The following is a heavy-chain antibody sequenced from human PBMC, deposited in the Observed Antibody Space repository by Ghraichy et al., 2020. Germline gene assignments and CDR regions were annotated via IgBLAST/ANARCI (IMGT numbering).Heavy chain of an antibody. CDR2: INPNSGGT. J-gene: IGHJ5*02. CDR1: GYTFTGYY. CDR3: ARGPPLRYFDWLLSNWFDP. V-gene: IGHV1-2*04. D-gene: IGHD3-9*01. Sequence: ASGKVSCKASGYTFTGYYMHWVRQAPGQGLEWMGWINPNSGGTNYAQKFQGWVTITRDTSISTAYMELSRLRSDDTAVYYCARGPPLRYFDWLLSNWFDPWGQGTLVTVSS.